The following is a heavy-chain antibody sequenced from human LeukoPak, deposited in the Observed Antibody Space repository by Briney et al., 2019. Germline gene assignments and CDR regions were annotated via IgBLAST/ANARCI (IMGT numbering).Heavy chain of an antibody. CDR3: ARGIKDTMVRGVILWFG. V-gene: IGHV4-34*01. D-gene: IGHD3-10*01. CDR2: INHSGST. CDR1: GGSFSGYY. Sequence: SETLSLTCAVYGGSFSGYYWSWIRQPPGKVLEWIGEINHSGSTNYNPSLKSRVTISVDTSKNQFSLKLSSVTAADTAVYYCARGIKDTMVRGVILWFGWGQGTLVTVSS. J-gene: IGHJ4*02.